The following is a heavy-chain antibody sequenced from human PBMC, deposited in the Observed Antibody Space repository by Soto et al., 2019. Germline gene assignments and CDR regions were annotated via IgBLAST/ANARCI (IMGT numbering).Heavy chain of an antibody. CDR1: GYTFTSYY. CDR2: INPSGGST. D-gene: IGHD4-4*01. J-gene: IGHJ6*02. Sequence: GASVKVSCKASGYTFTSYYMHWVRQAPGQGLEWMGIINPSGGSTSYAQKFQGRVTMTRDTSTSTVYMELSSLRSEDTAVYYCAREGGLFVSNYVVSDYYYYGMDVWGQGTTVTVSS. V-gene: IGHV1-46*01. CDR3: AREGGLFVSNYVVSDYYYYGMDV.